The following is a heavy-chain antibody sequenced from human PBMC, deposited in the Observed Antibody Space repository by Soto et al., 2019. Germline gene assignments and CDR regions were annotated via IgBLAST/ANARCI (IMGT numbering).Heavy chain of an antibody. CDR1: GFTFSNAW. J-gene: IGHJ4*02. V-gene: IGHV3-15*01. CDR2: LKGKTDGGTT. CDR3: ATGYYGSGSYLVH. Sequence: GGSLRLSCAASGFTFSNAWMRWVRQAPGKGLEWVARLKGKTDGGTTDYAGSVKGRFTVSSDDSKNTLYLQMSSLKTEDTAVYYCATGYYGSGSYLVHWGRGTPVTVSS. D-gene: IGHD3-10*01.